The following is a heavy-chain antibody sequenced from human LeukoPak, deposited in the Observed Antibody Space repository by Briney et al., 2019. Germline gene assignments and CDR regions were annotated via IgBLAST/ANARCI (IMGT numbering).Heavy chain of an antibody. CDR2: ISGSGGST. J-gene: IGHJ6*02. CDR3: AKWSSRNGMDV. Sequence: GGSLRLSCVASGFTFNNYAMNWVRQAPGKGLEWVSGISGSGGSTYYADSVKGRFTISRDNSKNTLYLQMNSLRADDTAIYYCAKWSSRNGMDVWGQGTTVTVSS. D-gene: IGHD2-15*01. CDR1: GFTFNNYA. V-gene: IGHV3-23*01.